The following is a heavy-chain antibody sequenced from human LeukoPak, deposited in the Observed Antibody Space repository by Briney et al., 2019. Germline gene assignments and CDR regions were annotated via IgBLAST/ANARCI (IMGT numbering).Heavy chain of an antibody. CDR2: MNPNSGNT. V-gene: IGHV1-8*03. Sequence: ASVKVSCKASGYTFTSYDINWVRQATGQGLEWMGWMNPNSGNTGYAQKFQGRVTITRNTSISTAYMELSSLRSEDTAVYYCARASSSWYKDAFDIWGQGTMVTVSS. D-gene: IGHD6-13*01. CDR3: ARASSSWYKDAFDI. CDR1: GYTFTSYD. J-gene: IGHJ3*02.